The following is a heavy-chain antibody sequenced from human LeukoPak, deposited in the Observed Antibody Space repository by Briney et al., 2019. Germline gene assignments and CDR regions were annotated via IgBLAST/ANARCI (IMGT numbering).Heavy chain of an antibody. CDR1: GGSFSGYY. Sequence: SETLSLTCAVYGGSFSGYYWSWIRQPPGKGLEWIGEINHSGSTNYNPSLKSRVAISVDTSKNQFSLKLSSVTAADTAVYYCARGPGGSYWGFDYWGQGTLVTVSS. D-gene: IGHD1-26*01. V-gene: IGHV4-34*01. CDR3: ARGPGGSYWGFDY. J-gene: IGHJ4*02. CDR2: INHSGST.